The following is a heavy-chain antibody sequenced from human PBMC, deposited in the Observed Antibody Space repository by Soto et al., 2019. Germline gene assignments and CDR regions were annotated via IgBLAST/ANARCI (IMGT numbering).Heavy chain of an antibody. D-gene: IGHD3-22*01. CDR1: GFTFSSYS. J-gene: IGHJ4*02. CDR2: ISSSSGTTM. V-gene: IGHV3-48*02. CDR3: ARDGGVTMRVFDY. Sequence: GSLRLSCAASGFTFSSYSINWVRQAPGKGLEWVSYISSSSGTTMYYADSVKGRFTISRDNAKNSLYLQMNSLRDEDTAVYYCARDGGVTMRVFDYWGQGTLVTVSS.